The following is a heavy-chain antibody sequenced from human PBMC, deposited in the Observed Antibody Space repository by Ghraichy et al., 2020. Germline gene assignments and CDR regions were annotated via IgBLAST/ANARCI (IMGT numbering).Heavy chain of an antibody. CDR3: ARAGPYGDYDYYYGMDV. CDR2: INPSGGST. J-gene: IGHJ6*02. Sequence: ASVKVSCKASGYTFTSYYMHWVRQAPGQGLEWMGIINPSGGSTSYAQKFQGRVTMTRDTSTSTVYMELSSLRSEDTAVYYCARAGPYGDYDYYYGMDVWGQGTTVTVSS. CDR1: GYTFTSYY. D-gene: IGHD4-17*01. V-gene: IGHV1-46*01.